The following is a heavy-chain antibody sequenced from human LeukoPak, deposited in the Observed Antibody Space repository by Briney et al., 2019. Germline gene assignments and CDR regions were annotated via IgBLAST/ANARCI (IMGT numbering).Heavy chain of an antibody. J-gene: IGHJ4*02. CDR2: TNTDGSST. D-gene: IGHD3-22*01. CDR3: VPSDSSGLD. Sequence: GGSLRLSCAASGFTFSSYWMHWVRQAPGKGLVWVSRTNTDGSSTSYMDSVKGRFTISRDNAKNTIYLQMNSLRAEDTAVYYCVPSDSSGLDWGQGTLVTVSS. V-gene: IGHV3-74*01. CDR1: GFTFSSYW.